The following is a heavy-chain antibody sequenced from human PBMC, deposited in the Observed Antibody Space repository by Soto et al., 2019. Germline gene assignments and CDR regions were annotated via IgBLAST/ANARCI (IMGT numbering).Heavy chain of an antibody. CDR1: GFTFSSYG. D-gene: IGHD2-15*01. CDR3: AKLSGGNSVLDY. CDR2: ISYDGSNK. V-gene: IGHV3-30*18. J-gene: IGHJ4*02. Sequence: VQLVESGGGVVQPGRSLRLSCAASGFTFSSYGMHWVRQAPGKGLEWVAVISYDGSNKYYADSVKGRFTISRDNSKNTLYLQMNSLRAEDTAVYYCAKLSGGNSVLDYWGQGTLVTVSS.